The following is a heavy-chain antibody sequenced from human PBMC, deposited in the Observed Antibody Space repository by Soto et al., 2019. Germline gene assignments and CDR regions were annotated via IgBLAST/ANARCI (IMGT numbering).Heavy chain of an antibody. V-gene: IGHV3-30*18. CDR1: GFTFSSYG. J-gene: IGHJ4*01. D-gene: IGHD2-15*01. CDR2: ISYDGRNK. CDR3: AKDLGYCSGGSCYRGLGSFDY. Sequence: PGGSLRLSCAASGFTFSSYGMHWVRQAPGKGLEWVAVISYDGRNKYYADSVKGRFTISRDSSKNTLYLQMNGLRAEDTAVYYCAKDLGYCSGGSCYRGLGSFDYWGHGTLVTVS.